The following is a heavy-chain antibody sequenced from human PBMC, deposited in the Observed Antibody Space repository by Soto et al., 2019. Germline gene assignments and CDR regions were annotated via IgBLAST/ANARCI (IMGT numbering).Heavy chain of an antibody. CDR1: GFTFSSYG. J-gene: IGHJ6*02. V-gene: IGHV3-30*18. Sequence: QVQLVESGGGVVQPGRSLRLSCAASGFTFSSYGMHWVRQAPGKGLEWVAVISYAGSNKYYADSVKGRFTISRDNFKNMLYLQMNSMRAEDTGVYYCAKGPAIVLVPAAMNYFYGMDVWGQGTTFTVSS. CDR3: AKGPAIVLVPAAMNYFYGMDV. CDR2: ISYAGSNK. D-gene: IGHD2-2*01.